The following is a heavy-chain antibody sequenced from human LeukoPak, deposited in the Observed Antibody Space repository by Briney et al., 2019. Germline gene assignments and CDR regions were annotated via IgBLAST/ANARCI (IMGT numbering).Heavy chain of an antibody. J-gene: IGHJ3*02. CDR2: VYSSGST. D-gene: IGHD3-9*01. CDR3: ARDRGDPLTGYLDAFDI. V-gene: IGHV4-59*01. Sequence: SETLSLTCTVSGGSISNYYWTWIRQPPGKGLEWIGYVYSSGSTNYSPSLKSRVTMSLEMSKNQFSLRLSSVTAADTAVYYCARDRGDPLTGYLDAFDIWGQGTMVSVSS. CDR1: GGSISNYY.